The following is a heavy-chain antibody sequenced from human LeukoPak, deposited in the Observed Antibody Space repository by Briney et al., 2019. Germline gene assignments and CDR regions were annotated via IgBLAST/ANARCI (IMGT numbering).Heavy chain of an antibody. Sequence: GGSLRLSCAASGFTFSSYAMSWVRQAPGKGLEWVSAISGSGGSTYYADSVKGRFTISRDNSKDTLYLQMNSLRAEDTAVYYCAKGTSSSWYYFDYWGQGTLVAVSS. J-gene: IGHJ4*02. CDR3: AKGTSSSWYYFDY. D-gene: IGHD6-13*01. V-gene: IGHV3-23*01. CDR2: ISGSGGST. CDR1: GFTFSSYA.